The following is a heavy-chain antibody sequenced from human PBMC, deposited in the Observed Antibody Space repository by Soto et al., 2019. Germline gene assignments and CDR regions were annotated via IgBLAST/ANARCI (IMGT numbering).Heavy chain of an antibody. V-gene: IGHV5-10-1*01. CDR3: AVQNYYYYGMDV. J-gene: IGHJ6*02. Sequence: PGESMKNSSNGSGYSFTSYWVSWVRQMPGKGLEGMGRIDPSDSYTNYSPSFQGHVTISADKSISTAYLQWSSLKASDTAMYYCAVQNYYYYGMDVWGQGTTVTVSS. CDR2: IDPSDSYT. CDR1: GYSFTSYW.